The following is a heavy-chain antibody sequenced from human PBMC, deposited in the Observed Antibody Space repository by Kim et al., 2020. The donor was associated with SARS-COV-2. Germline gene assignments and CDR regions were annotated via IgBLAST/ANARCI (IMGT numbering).Heavy chain of an antibody. V-gene: IGHV4-4*02. D-gene: IGHD3-3*01. Sequence: SETLSLTCAVSGGSISSSNWWSWVRQPPGKGLEWIGEIYHSGSTNYNPSLKSRVTISVDKSKNQLSLKLCSVTAADTAVYYCARDRRGNPTSTIFGVVTFNWFDPWGQGTLVTVSS. CDR3: ARDRRGNPTSTIFGVVTFNWFDP. CDR2: IYHSGST. J-gene: IGHJ5*02. CDR1: GGSISSSNW.